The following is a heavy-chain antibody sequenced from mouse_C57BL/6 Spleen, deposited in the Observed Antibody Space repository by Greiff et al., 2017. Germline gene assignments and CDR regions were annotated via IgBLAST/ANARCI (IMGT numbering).Heavy chain of an antibody. D-gene: IGHD1-1*01. CDR1: GFTFSSYA. CDR2: ISSGGDYI. Sequence: EVMLVESGEGLVKPGGSLKLSCAASGFTFSSYAMSWVRQTPEKRLERVAYISSGGDYIYYADTVKGRFTISRDNARNTLYLQMSSLKSEDTAMYYCTREENYYGSSLYAMDYWGQGTSVTVSS. CDR3: TREENYYGSSLYAMDY. V-gene: IGHV5-9-1*02. J-gene: IGHJ4*01.